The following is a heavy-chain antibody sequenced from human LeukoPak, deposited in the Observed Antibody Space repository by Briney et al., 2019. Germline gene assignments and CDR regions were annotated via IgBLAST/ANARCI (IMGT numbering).Heavy chain of an antibody. CDR1: GFTFSNYW. CDR3: ARVPYYESSGRFDY. J-gene: IGHJ4*02. CDR2: INTDGSST. D-gene: IGHD3-22*01. V-gene: IGHV3-74*01. Sequence: GGSLRRSCAASGFTFSNYWMHWVRQAPGKGLVWVSRINTDGSSTNYADSVKGRFTISRDNAKNTLYLQMNSLRAEDTAAYYCARVPYYESSGRFDYWGQGTLVTVSS.